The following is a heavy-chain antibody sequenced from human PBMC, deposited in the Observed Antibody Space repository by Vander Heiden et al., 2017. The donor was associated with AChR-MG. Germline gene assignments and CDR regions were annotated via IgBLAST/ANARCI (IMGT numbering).Heavy chain of an antibody. V-gene: IGHV3-23*01. Sequence: VQLLESGGGLVQPGWSLRLSCAASGFTFSNYAMNWVRQAPGKGLEWVSGISGGGKNTYNADSVKGRFTISRDDSKKILYLQMNSLRAEDTALYYCAKDSSRWDFDSWGPGTLVTVSS. CDR2: ISGGGKNT. D-gene: IGHD1-26*01. J-gene: IGHJ4*02. CDR1: GFTFSNYA. CDR3: AKDSSRWDFDS.